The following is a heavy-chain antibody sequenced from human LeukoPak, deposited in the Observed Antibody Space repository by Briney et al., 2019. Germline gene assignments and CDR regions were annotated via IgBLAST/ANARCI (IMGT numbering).Heavy chain of an antibody. CDR3: ARQWSSGWYRGGFDP. CDR2: INHSGST. V-gene: IGHV4-34*01. CDR1: GGSFSGYY. D-gene: IGHD6-19*01. Sequence: PSETLSLTCAVYGGSFSGYYWSWIRQPPGKGLEWIGEINHSGSTNYNPSLKSRVTISVDTSKNQFSLKLSSVTAADTAVYYCARQWSSGWYRGGFDPWGQGTLVTVSS. J-gene: IGHJ5*02.